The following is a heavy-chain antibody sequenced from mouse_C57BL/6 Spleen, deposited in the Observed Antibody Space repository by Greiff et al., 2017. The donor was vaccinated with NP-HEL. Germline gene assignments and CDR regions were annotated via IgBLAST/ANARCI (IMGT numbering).Heavy chain of an antibody. D-gene: IGHD1-1*01. V-gene: IGHV14-1*01. CDR2: IDPEDGDT. CDR1: GFNIKDYY. Sequence: DVQLQESGAELVRPGASVKLSCTASGFNIKDYYMHWVKQRPEQGLEWIGRIDPEDGDTEYAPKFQGKATMTADTSSNTAYLQLSSLTSEDTAVYYCTTDYGSSGWYFDVWGTGTTVTVSS. CDR3: TTDYGSSGWYFDV. J-gene: IGHJ1*03.